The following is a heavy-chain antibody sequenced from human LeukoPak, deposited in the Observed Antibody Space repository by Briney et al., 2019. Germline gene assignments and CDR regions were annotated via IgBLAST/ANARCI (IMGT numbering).Heavy chain of an antibody. CDR3: ARAVRRWLQLGSLDDAFDI. Sequence: PGGSLRLSCAASGFTFSSYSMNWVRQAPGKGLEWVSSISSSSSYIYYADSVKGRFTISRDNAKNSLYLQMNSLRAEDTAVYYCARAVRRWLQLGSLDDAFDIWGQGTMVTVSS. CDR2: ISSSSSYI. CDR1: GFTFSSYS. V-gene: IGHV3-21*01. D-gene: IGHD5-24*01. J-gene: IGHJ3*02.